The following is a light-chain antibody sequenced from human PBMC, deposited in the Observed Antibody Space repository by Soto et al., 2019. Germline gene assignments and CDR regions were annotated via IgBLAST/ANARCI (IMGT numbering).Light chain of an antibody. CDR2: GAS. J-gene: IGKJ2*01. CDR3: QQYAAVPYT. CDR1: QTLTTRF. V-gene: IGKV3-20*01. Sequence: EIVLTHSPGTLSLSPGERATLSCMASQTLTTRFLAWYQQKPGQAPRLLIYGASSRATGIPDRFSGSGSGTEYTLTISRLEPEDFAVYSCQQYAAVPYTFGPGTTLEI.